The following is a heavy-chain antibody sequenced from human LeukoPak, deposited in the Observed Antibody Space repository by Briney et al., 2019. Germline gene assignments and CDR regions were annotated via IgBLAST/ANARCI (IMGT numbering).Heavy chain of an antibody. J-gene: IGHJ5*02. V-gene: IGHV1-69*13. CDR3: ARDCSGGSCYQNWFDP. CDR1: GYTFASYG. D-gene: IGHD2-15*01. Sequence: SVKVSCKASGYTFASYGIGWVRQAPGQGLEWMGGIIPIFGTANYAQKFQGRVTITADESTSTAYMELSSLRSEDTAVYYCARDCSGGSCYQNWFDPWGQGTLVTVSS. CDR2: IIPIFGTA.